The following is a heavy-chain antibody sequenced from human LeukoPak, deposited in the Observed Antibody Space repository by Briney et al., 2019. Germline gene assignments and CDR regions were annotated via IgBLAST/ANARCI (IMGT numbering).Heavy chain of an antibody. Sequence: GGSLRLSCAASGFPFSSYAMNWVRLAPGKGLEWVSSISSASSNIYYADSVKGRFTISRDNAKNTLYLQMNSLRAEDTAVYYCARDLNGGSQSWGQGTLVTVSS. J-gene: IGHJ4*02. CDR2: ISSASSNI. CDR1: GFPFSSYA. D-gene: IGHD1-26*01. CDR3: ARDLNGGSQS. V-gene: IGHV3-21*01.